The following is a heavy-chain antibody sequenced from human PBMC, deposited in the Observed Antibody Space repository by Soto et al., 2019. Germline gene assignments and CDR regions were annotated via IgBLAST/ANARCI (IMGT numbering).Heavy chain of an antibody. Sequence: EVQLLESGGDLVQPGGSLRLSCAASAFTFSSYGMNWVRKAPGKGLEWVSAISASGGNTYYADSVKGRFTISRDNYKNILYLQMTSLRVEDTALYYCAKETGHRGAYDYWGQGTLVTVSS. CDR1: AFTFSSYG. J-gene: IGHJ4*02. CDR3: AKETGHRGAYDY. V-gene: IGHV3-23*01. D-gene: IGHD1-26*01. CDR2: ISASGGNT.